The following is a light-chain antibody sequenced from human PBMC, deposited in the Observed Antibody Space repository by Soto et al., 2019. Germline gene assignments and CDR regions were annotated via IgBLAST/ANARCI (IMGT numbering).Light chain of an antibody. CDR2: DAS. CDR3: QQRSNWPPFIT. Sequence: EIVLTQSPATLSLSPGERATLSCRASQSVSSYLAWYQHKPGQAPRLLIYDASNRATGIPARFSGSGSGTDFTLTISSLEPEDFAVYYCQQRSNWPPFITFGQGTRLEIK. J-gene: IGKJ5*01. V-gene: IGKV3-11*01. CDR1: QSVSSY.